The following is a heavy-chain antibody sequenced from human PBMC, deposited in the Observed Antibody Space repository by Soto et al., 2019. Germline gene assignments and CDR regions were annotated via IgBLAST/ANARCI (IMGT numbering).Heavy chain of an antibody. CDR1: GFTFSSYD. CDR2: ISASGDNA. D-gene: IGHD6-19*01. Sequence: PGGSLRLSCSASGFTFSSYDIHWVRQAPGKGLEYVSSISASGDNAYYADSVKGRFTISRDRSKSLYLQMKGLRAEDTAIYYCAKFFVAGTRGYFDSWGQGTLVTVSS. J-gene: IGHJ4*02. V-gene: IGHV3-23*01. CDR3: AKFFVAGTRGYFDS.